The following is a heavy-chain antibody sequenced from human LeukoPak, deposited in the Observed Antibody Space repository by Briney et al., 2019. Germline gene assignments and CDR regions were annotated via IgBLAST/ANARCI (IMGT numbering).Heavy chain of an antibody. D-gene: IGHD6-19*01. Sequence: GGSLRLSCAAPGFNFSSYWMSWGRQASGKGLEWVANIKQDGSEKYYVDSVKGRFTISRDNAKNSLYLQMNSLRAEDTAAYYCARGPPGYSRGRYFFDYWGQGTLVTVSS. CDR3: ARGPPGYSRGRYFFDY. V-gene: IGHV3-7*01. J-gene: IGHJ4*02. CDR2: IKQDGSEK. CDR1: GFNFSSYW.